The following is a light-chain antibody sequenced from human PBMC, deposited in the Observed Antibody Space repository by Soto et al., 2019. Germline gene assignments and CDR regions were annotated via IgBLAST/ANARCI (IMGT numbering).Light chain of an antibody. CDR3: QQSYNSPQT. V-gene: IGKV1-39*01. Sequence: DIQMTQSPSSLSASVGDEVTITCRASQTIMTYLNWYQLKPGKPPRLLIYAASSLQSGVPSRFSGSGSGTDFTLTISSLQPDDFATYSCQQSYNSPQTFGQGTKVEIK. CDR2: AAS. J-gene: IGKJ1*01. CDR1: QTIMTY.